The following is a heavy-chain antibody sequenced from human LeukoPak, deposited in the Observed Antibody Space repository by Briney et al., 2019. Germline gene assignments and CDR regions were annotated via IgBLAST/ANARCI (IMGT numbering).Heavy chain of an antibody. CDR2: IYSGGST. CDR1: RFTFSDHY. J-gene: IGHJ4*02. Sequence: GGSLRLSCAASRFTFSDHYMDWVRQAPGKGLEWVSLIYSGGSTYYADSVKGRFTISRDNSKNTLYLQMNSLRAEDTAVYYCARETAAVWGSLDYWGQGTLVTVSS. CDR3: ARETAAVWGSLDY. V-gene: IGHV3-66*01. D-gene: IGHD3-16*01.